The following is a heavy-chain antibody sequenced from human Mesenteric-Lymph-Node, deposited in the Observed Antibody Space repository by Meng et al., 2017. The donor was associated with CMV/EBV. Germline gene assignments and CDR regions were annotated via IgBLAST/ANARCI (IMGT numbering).Heavy chain of an antibody. J-gene: IGHJ6*02. CDR3: AKHGIRTSSYYYYYGMDV. V-gene: IGHV3-30*02. CDR1: GFTFSSYS. Sequence: GGSLRLSCAASGFTFSSYSMNWVRQAPGKGLEWVAFIRYDGSNKYYADSVKGRFTISRDNSKNTLYLQMNSLRAEDTAVYYCAKHGIRTSSYYYYYGMDVWGQGTTVTVSS. D-gene: IGHD2-2*01. CDR2: IRYDGSNK.